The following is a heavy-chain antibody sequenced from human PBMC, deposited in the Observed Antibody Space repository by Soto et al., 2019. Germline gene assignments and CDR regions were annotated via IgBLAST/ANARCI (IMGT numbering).Heavy chain of an antibody. Sequence: SVKVSCKASGGTFSSYAISWVRQAPGQGLEWMGGIIPIFGTANYAQKFQGRVTITADESTSTAYMELSSLRSEDTAVYYCARESGDFSNYYYGMDVWGQGTTVTVSS. CDR1: GGTFSSYA. J-gene: IGHJ6*02. D-gene: IGHD3-3*01. CDR3: ARESGDFSNYYYGMDV. V-gene: IGHV1-69*13. CDR2: IIPIFGTA.